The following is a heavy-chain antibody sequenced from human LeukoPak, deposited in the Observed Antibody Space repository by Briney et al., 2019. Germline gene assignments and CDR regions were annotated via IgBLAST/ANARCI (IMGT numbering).Heavy chain of an antibody. CDR1: GYPFANFA. V-gene: IGHV1-18*01. CDR2: ISDSNGNL. CDR3: ATWLGATGRRGASD. D-gene: IGHD3-10*01. J-gene: IGHJ4*02. Sequence: ASVKVSCKASGYPFANFAVSWVRQAPGQGLEWMGWISDSNGNLNYAERLQGRLTITTDVPTTTAYMELKSLTSDDSAVYYCATWLGATGRRGASDWGQGTLVTVSS.